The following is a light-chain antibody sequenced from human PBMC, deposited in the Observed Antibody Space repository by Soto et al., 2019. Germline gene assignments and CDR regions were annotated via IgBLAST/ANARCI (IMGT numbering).Light chain of an antibody. Sequence: EIVLTQSPGTLSLSPGERATLSCRASHSVSSSYLAWYQQKCGQAPRLLIYGASSRATGIPDRFSGSGSGTDFTLTISRLEPEDFAVYYCQQYGSSPLYTFGQGTKLEIK. V-gene: IGKV3-20*01. CDR1: HSVSSSY. CDR3: QQYGSSPLYT. CDR2: GAS. J-gene: IGKJ2*01.